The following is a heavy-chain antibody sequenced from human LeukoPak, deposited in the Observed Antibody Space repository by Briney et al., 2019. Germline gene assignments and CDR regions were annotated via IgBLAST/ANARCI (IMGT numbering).Heavy chain of an antibody. CDR1: GFTVSSNY. CDR3: ARELVALLRQQDYSYGMDV. Sequence: GGSLRLSCAASGFTVSSNYMSWVRQAPGKGLEWVSVIYSGGSTYYADSVKGRFTISRDTPKNTLYLQMHGLRADDTAVYYCARELVALLRQQDYSYGMDVWGRGTTVIVSS. J-gene: IGHJ6*02. D-gene: IGHD5-12*01. V-gene: IGHV3-66*01. CDR2: IYSGGST.